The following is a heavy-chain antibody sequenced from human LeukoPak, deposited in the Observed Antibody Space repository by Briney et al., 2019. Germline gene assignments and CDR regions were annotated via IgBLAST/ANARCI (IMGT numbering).Heavy chain of an antibody. Sequence: PGGSLRLSCAASGFTFSSYIIHWVRQAPGKGLEWVAVISYDGTDKYYADSVKGRFTISRDNSKNTLYVQMNSLRAEDTAVYYCAREEYSSSCFDYWGQGTLVTVSS. J-gene: IGHJ4*02. CDR1: GFTFSSYI. D-gene: IGHD6-13*01. CDR3: AREEYSSSCFDY. CDR2: ISYDGTDK. V-gene: IGHV3-30*04.